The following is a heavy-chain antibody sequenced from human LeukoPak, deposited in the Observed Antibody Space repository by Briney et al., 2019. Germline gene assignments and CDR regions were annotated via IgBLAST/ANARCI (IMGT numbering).Heavy chain of an antibody. J-gene: IGHJ3*02. V-gene: IGHV3-23*01. CDR3: AKVLCSSTSCGDAFDI. CDR1: GFTFSTYA. CDR2: ISGSGGST. D-gene: IGHD2-2*01. Sequence: PGGSLRLSCAASGFTFSTYAMSWVRQAPGKGLEWVSAISGSGGSTYYADSVKGRFTISRDNSKNTLYLQMNSLRAEDTAVYYCAKVLCSSTSCGDAFDIWGQGTMVTVSS.